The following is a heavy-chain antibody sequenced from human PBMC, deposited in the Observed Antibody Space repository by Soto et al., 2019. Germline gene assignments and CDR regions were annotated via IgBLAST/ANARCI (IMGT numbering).Heavy chain of an antibody. J-gene: IGHJ3*02. Sequence: ASVKVSCKASGYTLTGYYMHWVRQAPGQGLEWMGWINPNSGGTNYAQKFQGWVTMTRDTSISTAYMELSRLRSDDTAVYYCARPMDTAMVMGAFDIWGQGTMVNVS. V-gene: IGHV1-2*04. CDR3: ARPMDTAMVMGAFDI. CDR2: INPNSGGT. CDR1: GYTLTGYY. D-gene: IGHD5-18*01.